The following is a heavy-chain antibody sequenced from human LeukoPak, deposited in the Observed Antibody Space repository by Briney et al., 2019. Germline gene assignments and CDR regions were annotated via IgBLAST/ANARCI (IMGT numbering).Heavy chain of an antibody. D-gene: IGHD5-12*01. CDR2: ISAYSGKT. V-gene: IGHV1-18*01. CDR3: VRLTAYSGYVLMGFEY. J-gene: IGHJ4*02. CDR1: GYTFSNYG. Sequence: ASVKVSCKASGYTFSNYGITWVRQAPGQGLEWMGWISAYSGKTNSAQKLQGRVTFTTDTSTSTAYMELRSLRFDDTAVYYCVRLTAYSGYVLMGFEYWGQGTLVTVSS.